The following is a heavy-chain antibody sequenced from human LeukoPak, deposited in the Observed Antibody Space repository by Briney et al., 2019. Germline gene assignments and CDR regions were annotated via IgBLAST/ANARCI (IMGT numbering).Heavy chain of an antibody. J-gene: IGHJ4*02. CDR3: ARLGSSWSFDY. CDR2: IWYDGSNK. D-gene: IGHD6-13*01. Sequence: GGNLSLSCAASGFTFSSFGIYWLRQAPGLGLEWVAVIWYDGSNKYYADSVKGRFTIYRDNSQNTLYLQMNSLRAEDTAVYYCARLGSSWSFDYWGQGTLVTVSS. CDR1: GFTFSSFG. V-gene: IGHV3-33*01.